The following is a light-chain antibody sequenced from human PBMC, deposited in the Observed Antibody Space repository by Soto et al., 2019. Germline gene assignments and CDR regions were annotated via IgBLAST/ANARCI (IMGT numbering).Light chain of an antibody. CDR3: QQRSSWPPS. J-gene: IGKJ4*01. Sequence: EIVMTQSPATLSVSPGERAALSCRASQSVSSNLAWYQQKPGQAPRLLIYGASTRATGIPARFSGSGSGTEFTLTISSLEPEDFAVYYCQQRSSWPPSFGGGTKVDIK. V-gene: IGKV3-15*01. CDR1: QSVSSN. CDR2: GAS.